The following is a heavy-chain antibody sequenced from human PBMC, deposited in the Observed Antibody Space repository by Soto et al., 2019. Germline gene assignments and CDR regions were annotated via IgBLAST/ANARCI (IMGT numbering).Heavy chain of an antibody. CDR3: ARLGYSSPYYGMDV. CDR1: GGSISSYY. CDR2: IYYSGST. V-gene: IGHV4-59*01. D-gene: IGHD6-13*01. J-gene: IGHJ6*02. Sequence: QVQLQESGPGLVKPSETLSLTCTVSGGSISSYYWSWIRQPPGKGLEWIGYIYYSGSTNYNPSLKSRVTISVDTSKNQFSLKLSSVTAADTAVYYCARLGYSSPYYGMDVWGQGTTVTVSS.